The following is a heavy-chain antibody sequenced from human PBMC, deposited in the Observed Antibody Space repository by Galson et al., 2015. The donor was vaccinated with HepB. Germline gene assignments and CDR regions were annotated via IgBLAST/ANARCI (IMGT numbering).Heavy chain of an antibody. J-gene: IGHJ4*02. V-gene: IGHV3-23*01. Sequence: SLRLSCAASGLTFSSYAVSWVRQAPGKGLECVSTLSDKGDSIHYADSVKGRFTISRDKSKNTLYLQMNSLRAEDTAVYYCAKVRGGSSSFDYWGQGTLVTVSS. CDR2: LSDKGDSI. CDR3: AKVRGGSSSFDY. CDR1: GLTFSSYA. D-gene: IGHD1-26*01.